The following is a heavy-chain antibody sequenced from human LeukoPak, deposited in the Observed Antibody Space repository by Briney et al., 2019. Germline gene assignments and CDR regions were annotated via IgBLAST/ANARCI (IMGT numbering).Heavy chain of an antibody. D-gene: IGHD5-18*01. CDR2: IYPGDSDT. J-gene: IGHJ4*02. CDR1: GYSFTSYW. V-gene: IGHV5-51*01. CDR3: ARHSTGGYSYGFVGPFDY. Sequence: PGESLKISCKGSGYSFTSYWIGWVRQMPGKGLEWMGIIYPGDSDTRYSPSFQGQDTISADKSISTAYLQWGSLKASDTAMYYCARHSTGGYSYGFVGPFDYWGQGTLVTVSS.